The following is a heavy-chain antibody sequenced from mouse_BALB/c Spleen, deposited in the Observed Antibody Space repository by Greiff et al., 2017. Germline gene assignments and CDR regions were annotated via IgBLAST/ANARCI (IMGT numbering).Heavy chain of an antibody. CDR2: ISTYYGNT. Sequence: QVQLQQSGPELVRPGVSVKISCKGSGYTFTDYAMHWVKQSHAKGLEWIGVISTYYGNTNYNQKFKGKATMTVDKSSSTAYMELARLTSEDSAIYYCARGVYSYDEGLYAMDYWGQGTSVTVSA. J-gene: IGHJ4*01. CDR3: ARGVYSYDEGLYAMDY. CDR1: GYTFTDYA. V-gene: IGHV1-67*01. D-gene: IGHD2-12*01.